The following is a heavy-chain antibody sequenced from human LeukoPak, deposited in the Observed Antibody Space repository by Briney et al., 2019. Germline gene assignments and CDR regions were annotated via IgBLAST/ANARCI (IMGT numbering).Heavy chain of an antibody. CDR3: ASYSGSYSLYFDY. CDR2: IIPIFGIA. Sequence: SVKVSCKASGGTFSSYAISWVRQAPGQGLEWMGRIIPIFGIANYAQKFQGRVTITADKSTSTAYMELSSLRSEDTAVYYCASYSGSYSLYFDYWGQGTLVTVSS. CDR1: GGTFSSYA. V-gene: IGHV1-69*04. D-gene: IGHD1-26*01. J-gene: IGHJ4*02.